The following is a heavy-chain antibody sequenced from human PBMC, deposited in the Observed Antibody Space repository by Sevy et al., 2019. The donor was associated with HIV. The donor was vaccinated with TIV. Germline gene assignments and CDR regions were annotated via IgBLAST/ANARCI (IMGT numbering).Heavy chain of an antibody. D-gene: IGHD1-26*01. CDR2: ISPYNGYT. J-gene: IGHJ6*03. Sequence: ASVKVSCKASGYLFISYGINWVRQAPGQGLEWMGWISPYNGYTNSAQKFQDRVTLTTDTSTSTAYMELRSLRSDDTAVYYCARDDTYSDPARYHYSYMDVRGKGTTVTVSS. CDR3: ARDDTYSDPARYHYSYMDV. CDR1: GYLFISYG. V-gene: IGHV1-18*01.